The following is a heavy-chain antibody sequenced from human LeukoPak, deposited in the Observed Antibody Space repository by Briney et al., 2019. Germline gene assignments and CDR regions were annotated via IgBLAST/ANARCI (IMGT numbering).Heavy chain of an antibody. V-gene: IGHV3-48*02. D-gene: IGHD5-12*01. Sequence: PGGSLRLSCAASGFTLSSYSMDWVRQAPGKGLEWISHITWSGSTIFYADSVKGRFTISRDSAKNSLYLQMSSLRDEGTAVYYCARDAGNSGYGMDVWGQGTTVTVSS. J-gene: IGHJ6*02. CDR1: GFTLSSYS. CDR2: ITWSGSTI. CDR3: ARDAGNSGYGMDV.